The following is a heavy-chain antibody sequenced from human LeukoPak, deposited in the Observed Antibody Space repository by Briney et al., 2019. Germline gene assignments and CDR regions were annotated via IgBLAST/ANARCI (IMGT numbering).Heavy chain of an antibody. D-gene: IGHD3-10*01. CDR3: ARAKPKNMVRGLIMRRESRYYFDY. Sequence: GGSLRLSCAASGFTFSSYAMSWVRQAPGKGLEWVSAISGSGGSTYYADSVKGRFTISRDNSKNSLYLQMNSLRAEDTAVYYCARAKPKNMVRGLIMRRESRYYFDYWGQGTLVTVSS. CDR1: GFTFSSYA. V-gene: IGHV3-23*01. J-gene: IGHJ4*02. CDR2: ISGSGGST.